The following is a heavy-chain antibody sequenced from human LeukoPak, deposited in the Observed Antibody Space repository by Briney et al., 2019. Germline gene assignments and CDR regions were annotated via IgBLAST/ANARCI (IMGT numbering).Heavy chain of an antibody. CDR2: INHGGST. V-gene: IGHV4-34*01. CDR3: ARGSPYHI. Sequence: SETLSLTCAVFGGSFSGYYWSWIRQPPGKGLEWIGRINHGGSTNYNPSLKSRVTISVGTSKNQFSLKLSSVTAADTAVYYCARGSPYHIWGQGTLVTVSS. J-gene: IGHJ4*02. CDR1: GGSFSGYY.